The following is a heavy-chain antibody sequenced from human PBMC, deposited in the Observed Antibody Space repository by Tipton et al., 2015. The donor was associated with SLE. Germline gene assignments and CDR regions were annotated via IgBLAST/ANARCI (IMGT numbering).Heavy chain of an antibody. CDR1: GFTFSSYA. CDR2: TNPSGNT. V-gene: IGHV4-34*01. J-gene: IGHJ4*01. Sequence: LRFSCAASGFTFSSYAMSWVRQPPGKGLEWIGQTNPSGNTNYNPSLKSRVTISVDTSNNQLSLKLTSVTAADTAVYYCARGAKERITLVRVRPYYFDYWGQGSLVTVSS. CDR3: ARGAKERITLVRVRPYYFDY. D-gene: IGHD3-10*01.